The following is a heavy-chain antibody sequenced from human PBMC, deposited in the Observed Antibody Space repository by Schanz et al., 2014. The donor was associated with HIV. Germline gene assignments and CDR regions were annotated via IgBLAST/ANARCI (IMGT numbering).Heavy chain of an antibody. V-gene: IGHV1-18*01. CDR1: GYTFITYG. Sequence: QVQLVQSGTEVKKPGASVKVSCKTSGYTFITYGISWVRQAPGQGLEWLGWISGYNGNTKYAERLQGRVTMTADISTSTAYMELRSLRSDDTAVYYCAREGRLVAGCDYWGQGTLVTVSS. J-gene: IGHJ4*02. D-gene: IGHD6-6*01. CDR2: ISGYNGNT. CDR3: AREGRLVAGCDY.